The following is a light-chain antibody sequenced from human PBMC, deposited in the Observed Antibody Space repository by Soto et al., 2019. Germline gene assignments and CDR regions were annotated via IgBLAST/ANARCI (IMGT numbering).Light chain of an antibody. CDR2: SNN. Sequence: QSVLTQPPSASGTPGQRVSISCYGSSSNIGSKTVNWSQQLPGTAPKILIYSNNQRPSGVPDRFSGSKSGTSASLAISGLQSEDEADYYCAAWDDSLNGWVFGGGTKLTVL. CDR1: SSNIGSKT. CDR3: AAWDDSLNGWV. V-gene: IGLV1-44*01. J-gene: IGLJ3*02.